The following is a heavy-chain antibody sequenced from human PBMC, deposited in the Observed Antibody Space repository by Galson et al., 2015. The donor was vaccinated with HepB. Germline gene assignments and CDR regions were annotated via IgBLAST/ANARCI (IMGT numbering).Heavy chain of an antibody. J-gene: IGHJ4*02. CDR2: IYYSGST. V-gene: IGHV4-59*01. CDR3: ARSLYDSIGYYYGTFDY. D-gene: IGHD3-22*01. Sequence: ETLSLTCTVSGGSISSYYWSWIRQPPGKGLEWIGYIYYSGSTNYNPSLKSRVTISVDTSTNQFSLKLSSVTAADTAVYYCARSLYDSIGYYYGTFDYWGQGTLVTVSS. CDR1: GGSISSYY.